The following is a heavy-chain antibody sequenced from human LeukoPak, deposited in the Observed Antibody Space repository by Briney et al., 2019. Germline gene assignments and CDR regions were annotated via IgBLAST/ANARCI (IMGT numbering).Heavy chain of an antibody. CDR3: AREGSIVVVVAATYFDY. D-gene: IGHD2-15*01. CDR2: ISYDGSNK. V-gene: IGHV3-30-3*01. CDR1: GFTFSSYA. Sequence: GRSLRLSCAASGFTFSSYAMHWVRQAPGKGLEWVAVISYDGSNKYYADSVKGRFTISRDNSKNTLYLQMSGLRAEDTAVYYCAREGSIVVVVAATYFDYWGQGTLVTVSP. J-gene: IGHJ4*02.